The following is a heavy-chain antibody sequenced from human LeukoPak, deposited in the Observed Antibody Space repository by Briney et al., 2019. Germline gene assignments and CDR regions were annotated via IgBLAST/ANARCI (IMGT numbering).Heavy chain of an antibody. V-gene: IGHV1-69*13. Sequence: ASAKVSCKASGGTFSSYAISWVRQAPGQGLEWMGGIIPIFGTANYAQKFQGRVTITADESTSTAYMELSSLRSEDTAVYYCARAFTIFGSWFDPWGQGTLVTVSS. CDR3: ARAFTIFGSWFDP. D-gene: IGHD3-3*01. J-gene: IGHJ5*02. CDR1: GGTFSSYA. CDR2: IIPIFGTA.